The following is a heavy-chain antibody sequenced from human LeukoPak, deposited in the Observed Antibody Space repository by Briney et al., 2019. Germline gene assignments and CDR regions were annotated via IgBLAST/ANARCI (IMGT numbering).Heavy chain of an antibody. CDR1: GFTVGSNY. J-gene: IGHJ4*02. CDR2: ISSSSSYI. Sequence: AGGSLRLSCAASGFTVGSNYMSWVRQAPGKGLEWVSSISSSSSYIYYADSVKGRFTISRDNAKNSLYLQMNSLRAEDTAVYYCARDGYSSSWYHGWGQGTLVTVSS. D-gene: IGHD6-13*01. CDR3: ARDGYSSSWYHG. V-gene: IGHV3-21*01.